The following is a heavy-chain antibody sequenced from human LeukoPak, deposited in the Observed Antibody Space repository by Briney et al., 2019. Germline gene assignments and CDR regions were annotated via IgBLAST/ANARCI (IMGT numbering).Heavy chain of an antibody. V-gene: IGHV3-23*01. CDR2: ISGSGGST. J-gene: IGHJ4*02. D-gene: IGHD3-16*02. CDR1: GFTFSSYA. CDR3: AKGTSISMITFGGVIAPFDY. Sequence: GGSLRLSCAASGFTFSSYAMSWVRQAPGKGLEWVSAISGSGGSTYYADSVKGRYTISRDNSKNTLYLQMNSLRAEDTAVYYCAKGTSISMITFGGVIAPFDYWGQGTLVTVSS.